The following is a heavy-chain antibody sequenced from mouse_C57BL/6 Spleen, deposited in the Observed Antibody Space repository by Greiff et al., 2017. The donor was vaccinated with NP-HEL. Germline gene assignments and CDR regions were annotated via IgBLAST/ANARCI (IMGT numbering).Heavy chain of an antibody. D-gene: IGHD2-5*01. CDR2: IRSKSNNYAT. CDR1: GFSFNTYA. V-gene: IGHV10-1*01. Sequence: VQLKESGGGLVQPKGSLKLSCAASGFSFNTYAMNWVRQAPGQGLEWVARIRSKSNNYATYYADSLKDRFPISRDDSESMLYLQMNNLKTEDTAMYYCVRLDSNYAMDYWGQGTSVTVSS. J-gene: IGHJ4*01. CDR3: VRLDSNYAMDY.